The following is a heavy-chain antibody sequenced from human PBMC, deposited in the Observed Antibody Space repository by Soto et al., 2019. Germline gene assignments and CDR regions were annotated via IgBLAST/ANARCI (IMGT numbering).Heavy chain of an antibody. CDR2: IIPIFGTA. V-gene: IGHV1-69*06. Sequence: SVKVSCKASGGTFSSYAISWVRQAPGQGLEWMGGIIPIFGTANYAQKFQGRVTITADKSTSTAYMELSSLRSEDTAVHYCASHRRYYDSSGYWDWGKGTLVTVS. CDR1: GGTFSSYA. J-gene: IGHJ4*02. CDR3: ASHRRYYDSSGYWD. D-gene: IGHD3-22*01.